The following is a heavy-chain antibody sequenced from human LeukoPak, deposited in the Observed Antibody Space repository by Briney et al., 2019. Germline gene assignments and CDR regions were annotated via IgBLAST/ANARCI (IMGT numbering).Heavy chain of an antibody. J-gene: IGHJ4*02. CDR2: INPKSGGT. V-gene: IGHV1-2*02. D-gene: IGHD1-26*01. Sequence: EASVKVSCKASGYTFTGYYIHWVRQAPGQGLEWMGWINPKSGGTNYAQKFQGRVTMTRDTSISTAYMELSRLRSDDTAVYYCAKDSGRPYYFDYWGQGTLVSVSS. CDR3: AKDSGRPYYFDY. CDR1: GYTFTGYY.